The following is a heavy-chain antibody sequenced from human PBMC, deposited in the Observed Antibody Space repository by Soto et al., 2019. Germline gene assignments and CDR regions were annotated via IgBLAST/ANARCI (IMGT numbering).Heavy chain of an antibody. J-gene: IGHJ4*02. CDR1: GFTFDEYT. CDR2: IRWDGGST. Sequence: DVQLVESGGVVVQVGGSLRLSCAASGFTFDEYTMHWVRQAPGKGLEWVSLIRWDGGSTYYADSVQGRFTVTRDNSKNSLYLQMNSLRTEDTALYYGAKAIQLWVPGYWVQGTLVTVSS. V-gene: IGHV3-43*01. D-gene: IGHD5-18*01. CDR3: AKAIQLWVPGY.